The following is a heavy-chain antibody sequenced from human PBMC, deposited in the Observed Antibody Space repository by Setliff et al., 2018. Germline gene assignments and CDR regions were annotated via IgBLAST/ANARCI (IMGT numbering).Heavy chain of an antibody. CDR1: GYTFTGYY. V-gene: IGHV1-2*04. CDR2: INPNSGGT. CDR3: ARGRDFWSGYLVY. D-gene: IGHD3-3*01. Sequence: ASVKVSCKASGYTFTGYYMHWVRKAPGQGLEWMGWINPNSGGTNYAQNFQGWVTMTRDTSISTAYMELSRLRSDDTAVYYCARGRDFWSGYLVYWGQGTMVTVSS. J-gene: IGHJ4*02.